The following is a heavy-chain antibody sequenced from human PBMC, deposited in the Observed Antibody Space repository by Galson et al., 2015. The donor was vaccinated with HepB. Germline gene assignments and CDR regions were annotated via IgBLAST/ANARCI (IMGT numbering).Heavy chain of an antibody. D-gene: IGHD3-10*01. Sequence: SLRLSCAASGFTFRSYAMSWVRQAPGKGLEWVSGISDNVGDTYYAASVKGRFTLSRDNSKNTLSLQMNSLRAEDTAVYFCAKHLNYYFGSGSYFDYWGQGTLVAVSS. CDR1: GFTFRSYA. J-gene: IGHJ4*02. V-gene: IGHV3-23*01. CDR2: ISDNVGDT. CDR3: AKHLNYYFGSGSYFDY.